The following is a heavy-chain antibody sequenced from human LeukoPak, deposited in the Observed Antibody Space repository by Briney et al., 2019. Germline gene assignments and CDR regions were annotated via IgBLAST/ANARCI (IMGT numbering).Heavy chain of an antibody. CDR2: IYYSGST. CDR3: ARVRFLEGKGVFDY. V-gene: IGHV4-30-4*08. D-gene: IGHD3-3*01. Sequence: SETLSLTCTVSGGSISSGDYYWSWIRQPPGKGLEWIGYIYYSGSTYYNPSLKSRVTISVDTSKNQFSLKLSSVTAADTAVYYCARVRFLEGKGVFDYWAREPWSPSPQ. CDR1: GGSISSGDYY. J-gene: IGHJ4*02.